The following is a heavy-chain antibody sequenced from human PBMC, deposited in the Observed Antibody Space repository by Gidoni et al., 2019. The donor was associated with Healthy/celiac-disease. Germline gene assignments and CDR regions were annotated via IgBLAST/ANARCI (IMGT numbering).Heavy chain of an antibody. CDR1: GGSISSGSYY. J-gene: IGHJ3*02. D-gene: IGHD3-16*01. Sequence: QVQLQESGPGLVKPSQTLSLTCTVSGGSISSGSYYWSWIRQPAGKGLEWIGRIYTSGSTNYNPSLKSRVTISVDTSKNQFSLKLSSVTAADTAVYYCAIYHYVWGSDAFDIWGQGTMVTVSS. V-gene: IGHV4-61*02. CDR2: IYTSGST. CDR3: AIYHYVWGSDAFDI.